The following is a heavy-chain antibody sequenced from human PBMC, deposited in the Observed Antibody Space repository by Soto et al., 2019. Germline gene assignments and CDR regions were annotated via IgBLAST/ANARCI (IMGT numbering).Heavy chain of an antibody. CDR2: INPNSGGT. V-gene: IGHV1-2*04. J-gene: IGHJ6*02. CDR3: ARVGGLSDYYYYGMDV. Sequence: ASVKVSCKASGYTFTGYYMHWVRQAPGQGLEWMGWINPNSGGTNYAQKFQGWVTMTRDTSTSTVYMELSSLRSEDTAVYYCARVGGLSDYYYYGMDVWGQGTTVTVSS. D-gene: IGHD3-16*01. CDR1: GYTFTGYY.